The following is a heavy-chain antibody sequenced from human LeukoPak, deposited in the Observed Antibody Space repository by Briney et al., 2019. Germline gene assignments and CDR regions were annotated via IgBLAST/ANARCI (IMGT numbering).Heavy chain of an antibody. J-gene: IGHJ3*02. CDR2: IRSKAYGGTT. CDR3: TRDSGSESLAFDI. V-gene: IGHV3-49*03. Sequence: PGGSLRLSCTASGFTFGDYAMSWFRQAPGKGLEWVGFIRSKAYGGTTEYAASVKGRFTISRDDSKSIAYLQMNSLKTEDTAVYYCTRDSGSESLAFDIWGQGTMVTVSS. D-gene: IGHD1-26*01. CDR1: GFTFGDYA.